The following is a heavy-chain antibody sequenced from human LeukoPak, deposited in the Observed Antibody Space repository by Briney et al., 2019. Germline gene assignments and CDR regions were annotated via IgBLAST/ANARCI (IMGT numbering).Heavy chain of an antibody. CDR2: IYHSGST. CDR1: GGSISSYY. D-gene: IGHD1-14*01. Sequence: SETLSLTCTVSGGSISSYYWSWIRQPPGKGLEWIGYIYHSGSTYYNPSLKSRVTISVDRSKNQFSLKLSSVTAADTAVYYCARGIIDGDYFDYWGQGTLVTVSS. J-gene: IGHJ4*02. CDR3: ARGIIDGDYFDY. V-gene: IGHV4-59*12.